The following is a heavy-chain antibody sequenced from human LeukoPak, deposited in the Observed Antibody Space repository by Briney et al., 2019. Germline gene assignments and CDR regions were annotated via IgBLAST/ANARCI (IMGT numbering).Heavy chain of an antibody. CDR2: IIPILGIA. V-gene: IGHV1-69*04. CDR1: GGTFSSYT. CDR3: ARDRDYDFWSGRDPNWFDP. Sequence: SVKVSCKASGGTFSSYTISWVRLAPGQGLEWMGRIIPILGIANYAQKFQGRVTITADKSTSTAYMELSSLRSEDTAVYYCARDRDYDFWSGRDPNWFDPWGQGTLVTVSS. J-gene: IGHJ5*02. D-gene: IGHD3-3*01.